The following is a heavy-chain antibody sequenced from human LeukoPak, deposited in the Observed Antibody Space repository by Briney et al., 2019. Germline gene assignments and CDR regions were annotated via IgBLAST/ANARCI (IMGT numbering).Heavy chain of an antibody. J-gene: IGHJ4*01. CDR1: GFTFSSLG. D-gene: IGHD1-14*01. Sequence: GGSLRVSCSASGFTFSSLGMHWVRQAPGKGLEHVSTIGSDGDSTYYADSVKDRFTISRDNSKNALYLQMTSLRPEDSAVYYCVSPVFINYWGQGTLVTVSS. CDR3: VSPVFINY. CDR2: IGSDGDST. V-gene: IGHV3-64D*06.